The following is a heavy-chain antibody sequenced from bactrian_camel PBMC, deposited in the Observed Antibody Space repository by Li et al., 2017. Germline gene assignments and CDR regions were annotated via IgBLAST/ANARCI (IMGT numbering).Heavy chain of an antibody. D-gene: IGHD2*01. V-gene: IGHV3S31*01. Sequence: VQLVESGGGLVQPGGSLRLSCSGSGFDFIRSAMGWVRQAPGKGLEWVSSVNSGGKYTYYADSGKGRATVSRINAYNTLHLQLIRLKPEDTAIYYCAKGPGYYSEWDAWGQGTQVTVS. CDR1: GFDFIRSA. CDR3: AKGPGYYSEWDA. CDR2: VNSGGKYT. J-gene: IGHJ6*01.